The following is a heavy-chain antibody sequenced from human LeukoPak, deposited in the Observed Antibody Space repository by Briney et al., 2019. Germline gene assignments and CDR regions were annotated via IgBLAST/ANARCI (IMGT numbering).Heavy chain of an antibody. CDR2: ISYDGSNK. CDR3: AKDPFRRVPAALTAKNWFDP. D-gene: IGHD2-2*01. J-gene: IGHJ5*02. CDR1: GFTFSSYA. Sequence: GGSLRLSCAASGFTFSSYAMSWVRQAPGKGLEWVAVISYDGSNKYYADSVKGRFTISRDNSKNTLYLQMNSLRAEDTAVYYCAKDPFRRVPAALTAKNWFDPWGQGTLVTVSS. V-gene: IGHV3-30*18.